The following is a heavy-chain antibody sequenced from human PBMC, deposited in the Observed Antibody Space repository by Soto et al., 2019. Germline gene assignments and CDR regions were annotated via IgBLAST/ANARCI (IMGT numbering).Heavy chain of an antibody. J-gene: IGHJ5*02. CDR1: GFSLSTSGVG. CDR2: IYWDDDK. D-gene: IGHD3-3*01. V-gene: IGHV2-5*02. Sequence: QITLKESGPTLVKPTQTLTLTCTFSGFSLSTSGVGVGWIRQPPGKALEWLALIYWDDDKRYSPSLKSRLTITKDTSKNQVVLTMTNMDPVDTATYYCARHSPIFGVVISYNWFDPWGQGTLVTVSS. CDR3: ARHSPIFGVVISYNWFDP.